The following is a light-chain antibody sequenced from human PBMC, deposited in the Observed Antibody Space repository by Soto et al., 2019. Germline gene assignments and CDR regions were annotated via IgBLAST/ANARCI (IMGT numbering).Light chain of an antibody. V-gene: IGLV1-40*01. CDR2: GND. CDR1: SPNFGAGYD. J-gene: IGLJ2*01. CDR3: QSYDTSLSAPVI. Sequence: QAVVTQPPSVSGAPGQRVTISCTGTSPNFGAGYDVHWYQQVPGAAPKLLIYGNDNRPSGVPDRISGSRSGTSASLAISGLQAEDEADYYCQSYDTSLSAPVIFGGGTKVTVL.